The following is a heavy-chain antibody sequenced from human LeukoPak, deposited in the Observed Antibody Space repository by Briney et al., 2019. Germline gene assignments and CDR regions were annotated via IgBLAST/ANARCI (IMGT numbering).Heavy chain of an antibody. CDR1: GGTFSSYA. D-gene: IGHD6-6*01. Sequence: SVKVSCKASGGTFSSYAISWVRQAPGQGLEWMGGIIPIFGTANYAQKFQGRVTITADKSTSTAYMELSSLRSEDTAVYYCASAIIAARPDYFDYWGQGTLVTVSS. V-gene: IGHV1-69*06. J-gene: IGHJ4*02. CDR2: IIPIFGTA. CDR3: ASAIIAARPDYFDY.